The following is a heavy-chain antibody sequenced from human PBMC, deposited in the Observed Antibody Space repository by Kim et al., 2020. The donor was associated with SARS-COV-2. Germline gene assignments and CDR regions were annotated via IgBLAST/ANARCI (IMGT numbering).Heavy chain of an antibody. CDR1: GFTFSSYG. D-gene: IGHD6-19*01. CDR2: IWYAGSNK. CDR3: ARDLYRFGEWLVGGMDV. J-gene: IGHJ6*01. Sequence: GGSLRLSCAASGFTFSSYGMHWVRQAPGKGLEWVSVIWYAGSNKYYADSVKGRFTISRDNSKNTLYLQMNSLRAEDTAVYYCARDLYRFGEWLVGGMDVWGQASRVTVSS. V-gene: IGHV3-33*01.